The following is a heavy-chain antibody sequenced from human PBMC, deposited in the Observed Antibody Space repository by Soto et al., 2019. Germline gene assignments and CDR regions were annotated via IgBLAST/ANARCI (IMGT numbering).Heavy chain of an antibody. CDR2: IYPSDSDT. CDR1: GYRFTSNW. J-gene: IGHJ4*02. CDR3: ARAYGGEFDY. V-gene: IGHV5-51*01. D-gene: IGHD2-21*01. Sequence: PGESLKISCKGSGYRFTSNWIGWVRQMPGKGLEWMGIIYPSDSDTRYSPSFQGQVTISVDKFISTAYLQWSSLKASDTAMYYCARAYGGEFDYWGQGALVTVSS.